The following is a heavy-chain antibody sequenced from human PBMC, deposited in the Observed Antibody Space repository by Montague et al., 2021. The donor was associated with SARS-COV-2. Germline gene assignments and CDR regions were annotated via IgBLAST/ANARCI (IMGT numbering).Heavy chain of an antibody. CDR2: INHSGTT. J-gene: IGHJ4*02. CDR3: ARWDPQTLTLIGLRGKSASDY. V-gene: IGHV4-34*01. CDR1: GESFRGYY. Sequence: SETLSLTCAVYGESFRGYYWTWIRQSPGKGLEWIAEINHSGTTNYNFNPSLRSRVTISVDTSKSQFSLKLSSVTAADTGVYYCARWDPQTLTLIGLRGKSASDYWGQGTLVTVSS. D-gene: IGHD4-23*01.